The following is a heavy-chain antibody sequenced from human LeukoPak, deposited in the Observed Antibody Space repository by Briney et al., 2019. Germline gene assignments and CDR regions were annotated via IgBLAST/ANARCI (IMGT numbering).Heavy chain of an antibody. CDR2: ILPDGNKK. D-gene: IGHD2-2*01. V-gene: IGHV3-33*01. CDR1: GFSFSHYG. J-gene: IGHJ2*01. CDR3: IVVFVPAAVWQFDF. Sequence: GGSLRLSCAASGFSFSHYGLHWVRQAPGKGLEWVAVILPDGNKKYYGDSVKDRFTISKDNANNMVYLQMNSLRAEETAVYYCIVVFVPAAVWQFDFWGRGTLVTVSS.